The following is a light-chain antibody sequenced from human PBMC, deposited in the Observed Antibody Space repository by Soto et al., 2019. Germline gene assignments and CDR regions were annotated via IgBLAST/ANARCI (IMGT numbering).Light chain of an antibody. CDR3: QQYKDWHPLT. CDR1: QSVNIN. Sequence: EIVMTQSPVTLSASPGERVTLSCRASQSVNINLAWYQQRHGQAPRVLIYGASNRASGIPDKFSGSGSGTAFTLTISSLEPDDFSLYFCQQYKDWHPLTFGGGTRVEIK. J-gene: IGKJ4*01. CDR2: GAS. V-gene: IGKV3D-15*01.